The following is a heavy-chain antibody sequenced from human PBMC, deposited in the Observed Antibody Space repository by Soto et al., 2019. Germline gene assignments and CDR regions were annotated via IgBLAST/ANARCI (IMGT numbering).Heavy chain of an antibody. J-gene: IGHJ4*02. CDR1: GGSISSYY. CDR3: ARQYQITGRPYYFDY. CDR2: IYYSGST. D-gene: IGHD2-2*01. V-gene: IGHV4-59*01. Sequence: SETLSLTCTVSGGSISSYYWSWIRQPPGRGLEWIGYIYYSGSTNYNPSLKSRVTMSVDTSQNQFSLKLSSVTAADTAVYFCARQYQITGRPYYFDYWGQGTLVTVSS.